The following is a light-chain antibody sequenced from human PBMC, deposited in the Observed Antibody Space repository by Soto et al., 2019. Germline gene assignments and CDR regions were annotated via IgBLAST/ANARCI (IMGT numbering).Light chain of an antibody. CDR1: QSVSRY. Sequence: PATLSLSPGERATLSCRASQSVSRYLAWYQQKPGQAPRLLIYDASNRATGIPARFSASGSGTDFTLTISDVQPEDFALYYCHQRQSWPRTFGQGTKVDIK. CDR2: DAS. CDR3: HQRQSWPRT. J-gene: IGKJ1*01. V-gene: IGKV3-11*01.